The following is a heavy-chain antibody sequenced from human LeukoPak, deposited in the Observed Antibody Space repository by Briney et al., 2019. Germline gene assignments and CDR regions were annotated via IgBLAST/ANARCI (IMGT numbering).Heavy chain of an antibody. CDR1: GFTFSSYG. D-gene: IGHD6-19*01. V-gene: IGHV3-30*03. Sequence: GRSLRLSCAASGFTFSSYGMHWVRQAPGKGLEWVAIISYDGSNKYYADSVKGRFTISRDNSKNTVYLQMNSLRAEDTAVYYCARDESFGGWYNFDNWGQGTLVTVSS. J-gene: IGHJ4*02. CDR2: ISYDGSNK. CDR3: ARDESFGGWYNFDN.